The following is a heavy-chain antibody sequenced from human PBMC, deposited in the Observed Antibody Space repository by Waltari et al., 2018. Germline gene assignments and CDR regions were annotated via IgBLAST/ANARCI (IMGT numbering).Heavy chain of an antibody. V-gene: IGHV3-49*03. CDR2: IISKTYGGTA. CDR1: GFTFGDYA. J-gene: IGHJ4*02. Sequence: EVQVEESGGGLVQPGRSLRLSCSASGFTFGDYAMSWFRRAPGKGLEWVGFIISKTYGGTAEYAAAVKGRFTISRDDSKSIASLQMDSLKTDDTAVYFCTRGGASVAPVYWGQGTLVTVSS. D-gene: IGHD6-19*01. CDR3: TRGGASVAPVY.